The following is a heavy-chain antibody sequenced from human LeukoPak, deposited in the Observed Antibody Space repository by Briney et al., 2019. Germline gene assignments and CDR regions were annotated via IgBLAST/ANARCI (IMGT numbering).Heavy chain of an antibody. Sequence: TGGSLRLSCAASGFTFSSYGMHWVRQAPGKGLEWVAVIWYDGSNKYYADSVKGRFTISRDNSKNTLYLQMNSLRAEDTAVYYCAKERSYYGSGYDAFDIWGQGTKVTVSS. CDR1: GFTFSSYG. D-gene: IGHD3-10*01. CDR3: AKERSYYGSGYDAFDI. V-gene: IGHV3-33*06. J-gene: IGHJ3*02. CDR2: IWYDGSNK.